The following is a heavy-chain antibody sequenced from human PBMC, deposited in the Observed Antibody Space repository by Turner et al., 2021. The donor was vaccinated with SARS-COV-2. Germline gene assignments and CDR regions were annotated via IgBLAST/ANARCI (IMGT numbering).Heavy chain of an antibody. J-gene: IGHJ6*03. V-gene: IGHV3-74*01. CDR2: IQRDGSST. CDR3: ARAGSSGYQLLYRERSYYDYYMHV. D-gene: IGHD2-2*02. Sequence: EVQLVESGGGSVQPGASLRLSFAASGFTSSSYRMLWVRQAPGKGLVWVSRIQRDGSSTSYADSGKGRFTISRDNAKNTLYLQMNSMRAEDTAVYYCARAGSSGYQLLYRERSYYDYYMHVWGKGTTVTVSS. CDR1: GFTSSSYR.